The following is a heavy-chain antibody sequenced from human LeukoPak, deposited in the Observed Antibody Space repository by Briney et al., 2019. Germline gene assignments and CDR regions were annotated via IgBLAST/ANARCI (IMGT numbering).Heavy chain of an antibody. J-gene: IGHJ4*02. Sequence: ASVKVSCKASGYTFTSYYMHWVRQAPGQGLEWMGIINPSGGSTSYAQKFQGRVTMTRDMSTSTVYMELSSLKSEDTAVYHCARVGILYYNSDYWGQGALVTVPS. CDR3: ARVGILYYNSDY. CDR2: INPSGGST. D-gene: IGHD2-8*01. V-gene: IGHV1-46*01. CDR1: GYTFTSYY.